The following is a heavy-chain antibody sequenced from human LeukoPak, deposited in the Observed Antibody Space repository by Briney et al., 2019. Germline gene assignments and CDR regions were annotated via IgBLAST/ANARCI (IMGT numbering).Heavy chain of an antibody. CDR3: ARDKDIVATISDY. V-gene: IGHV1-2*02. CDR2: INPNSGGT. CDR1: GYTFTGYY. Sequence: ASVKVSCKASGYTFTGYYMHWVRQAPGQGLEWMGWINPNSGGTNYAQKFRGRVTMTRDTSISTAYMELSRLRSDDTAVYYCARDKDIVATISDYWGQGTLVTVSS. D-gene: IGHD5-12*01. J-gene: IGHJ4*02.